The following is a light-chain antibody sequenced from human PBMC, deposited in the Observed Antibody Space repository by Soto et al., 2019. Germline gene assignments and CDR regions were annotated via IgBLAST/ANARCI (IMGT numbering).Light chain of an antibody. CDR1: HDISTY. J-gene: IGKJ1*01. CDR3: QQTYSTPWT. Sequence: DFQLIQSPSSLSASVGDRVTVACRATHDISTYLNWYQQKPGKAPNLLIYAASHLQNEVPSRFSGSGSGTDFTLIISNLQPEDFATYHCQQTYSTPWTFGQGTKVDIK. CDR2: AAS. V-gene: IGKV1-39*01.